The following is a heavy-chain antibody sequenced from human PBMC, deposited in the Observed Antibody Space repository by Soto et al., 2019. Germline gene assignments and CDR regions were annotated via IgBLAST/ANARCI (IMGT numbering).Heavy chain of an antibody. Sequence: EVQLLESGGGLVQPGGSLRLSCAASGFTFSSYAMSWVRQTPGKGLEWVSAISGSGGSTYYADSVKGRFTISRDNSXXTLYHQMNRLRAEETPVYYCANDRVMTMVRATFQLWGPGTLVTVSS. D-gene: IGHD3-10*01. J-gene: IGHJ1*01. CDR1: GFTFSSYA. CDR2: ISGSGGST. CDR3: ANDRVMTMVRATFQL. V-gene: IGHV3-23*01.